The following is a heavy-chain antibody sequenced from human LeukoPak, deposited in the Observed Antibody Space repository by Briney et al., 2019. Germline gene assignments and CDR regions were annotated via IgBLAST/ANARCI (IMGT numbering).Heavy chain of an antibody. V-gene: IGHV3-33*08. CDR1: GFTFSSYA. D-gene: IGHD3-22*01. CDR3: ARMRSSGYYFNFDY. Sequence: GRSLRLSCAASGFTFSSYAMHWVRQTPGKGLEWVAVIWYDGSNKYYADSVKGRFTISRDNSKNTLYLQMNSLRAEDTAVYYCARMRSSGYYFNFDYWGQGTLVTVSS. J-gene: IGHJ4*02. CDR2: IWYDGSNK.